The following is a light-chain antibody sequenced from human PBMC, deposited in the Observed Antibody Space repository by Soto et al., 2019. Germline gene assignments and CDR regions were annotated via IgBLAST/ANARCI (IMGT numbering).Light chain of an antibody. J-gene: IGKJ2*01. CDR2: GAS. Sequence: EIVLTQSPGTLSLSPGEGATLSCRASQSVDSSYLAWYQQKPGQAPRPLIFGASSRVTGIPDRFSGSGSGTDFTLTISRLEPEDFAVYYCQQYGRSLMYTFGQGTKLEIK. CDR3: QQYGRSLMYT. CDR1: QSVDSSY. V-gene: IGKV3-20*01.